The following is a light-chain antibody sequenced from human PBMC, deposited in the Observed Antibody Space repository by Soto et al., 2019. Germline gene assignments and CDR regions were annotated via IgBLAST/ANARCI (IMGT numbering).Light chain of an antibody. Sequence: DIQMTQSPSSLSASVGDRVTITCRASQRIRSNLNWYQQKPGKAPKLLIYAASSLQSGVPSRFSGSGSGTDFTLTISSLQPEDFATYYCQQTFSIPPLTFGGGTRVEIK. CDR2: AAS. J-gene: IGKJ4*01. V-gene: IGKV1-39*01. CDR3: QQTFSIPPLT. CDR1: QRIRSN.